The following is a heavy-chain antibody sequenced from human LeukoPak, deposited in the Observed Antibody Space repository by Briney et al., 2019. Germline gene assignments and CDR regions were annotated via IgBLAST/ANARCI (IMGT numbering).Heavy chain of an antibody. J-gene: IGHJ4*02. V-gene: IGHV4-39*01. CDR1: GGSISSSGYY. D-gene: IGHD4-11*01. Sequence: SETLSLTCTVSGGSISSSGYYCGCIRQPPGKGLEWIGTIYYSGSTYYNPSLKSRVTISVDTSKNQFSLKLSSVTAADTAVYYCARFRTLTTHFDYWGQGTLVTVSS. CDR3: ARFRTLTTHFDY. CDR2: IYYSGST.